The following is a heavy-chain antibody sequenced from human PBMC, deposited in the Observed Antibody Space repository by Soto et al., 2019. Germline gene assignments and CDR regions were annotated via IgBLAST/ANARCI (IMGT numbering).Heavy chain of an antibody. J-gene: IGHJ4*02. CDR3: ASFNWNNVRTFDF. Sequence: PSETLSLTCTVSGGSISSGTYYWSWIRQHPGKGLEWIGYIYYSGNTYYNPSLKSRVTISVDTSKNQFSLRLSSVTAADTAVYYCASFNWNNVRTFDFWGQGTLVTVSS. V-gene: IGHV4-31*03. CDR2: IYYSGNT. CDR1: GGSISSGTYY. D-gene: IGHD1-20*01.